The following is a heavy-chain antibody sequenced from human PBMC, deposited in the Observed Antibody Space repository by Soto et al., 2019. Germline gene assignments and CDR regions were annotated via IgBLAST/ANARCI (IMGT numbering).Heavy chain of an antibody. D-gene: IGHD6-13*01. CDR3: ARERPDGSRLDP. CDR2: FHYSGRT. J-gene: IGHJ5*02. CDR1: GGSISSGPYS. Sequence: ASETLSLTCSVSGGSISSGPYSWGWIRQPPGKGLEWIGTFHYSGRTYYSPSLESRVTIPVDTSKNQFSLKLSSVTAADTAVYYCARERPDGSRLDPWGQGTLVTVSS. V-gene: IGHV4-39*07.